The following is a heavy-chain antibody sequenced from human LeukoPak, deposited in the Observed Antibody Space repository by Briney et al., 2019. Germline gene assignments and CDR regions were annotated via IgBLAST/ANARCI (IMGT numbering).Heavy chain of an antibody. CDR3: AKAANYDILTGYYLDY. J-gene: IGHJ4*02. CDR2: ITGGGDTT. CDR1: GFSFRSHG. Sequence: GTLRLSCAASGFSFRSHGMNWVRQAPGKGLEWVSAITGGGDTTYYADSVKGRFTISRDNSKNTLYLQMNNLRAEDTAIYYCAKAANYDILTGYYLDYWGQGTLVTVSS. D-gene: IGHD3-9*01. V-gene: IGHV3-23*01.